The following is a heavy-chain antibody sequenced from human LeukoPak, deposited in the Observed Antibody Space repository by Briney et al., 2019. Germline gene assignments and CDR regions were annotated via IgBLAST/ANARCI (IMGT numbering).Heavy chain of an antibody. D-gene: IGHD4-17*01. V-gene: IGHV3-9*01. Sequence: PGRSLRLSCAASGFTFDDYAMHWVRQAPGKGLEWVSAISWNSDNIDYADSVRGRFTISRDNAKNSLYLQMNSLRAEDTALYYCARRMTTVTTRYFDLWGRGTLVTVSS. J-gene: IGHJ2*01. CDR3: ARRMTTVTTRYFDL. CDR2: ISWNSDNI. CDR1: GFTFDDYA.